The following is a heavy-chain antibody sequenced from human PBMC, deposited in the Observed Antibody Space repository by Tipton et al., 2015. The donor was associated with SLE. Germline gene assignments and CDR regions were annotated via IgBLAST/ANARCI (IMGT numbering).Heavy chain of an antibody. Sequence: SLRLSCTASGFTFGDYAMNWFRQAPGKGLEWVGFIRSKAYGGTTEYAASVKGRFTISRDDSKSIAYLQMNSLKTEDTAVYYCTRDHPRFTIFGVVKGHDAFDIWGQGTMVTVSS. CDR1: GFTFGDYA. CDR3: TRDHPRFTIFGVVKGHDAFDI. CDR2: IRSKAYGGTT. V-gene: IGHV3-49*03. D-gene: IGHD3-3*01. J-gene: IGHJ3*02.